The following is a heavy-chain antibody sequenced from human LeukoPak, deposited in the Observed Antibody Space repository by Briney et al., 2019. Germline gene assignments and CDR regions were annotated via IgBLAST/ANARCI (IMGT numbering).Heavy chain of an antibody. V-gene: IGHV3-48*04. J-gene: IGHJ4*02. CDR3: ARVPHFDWLLYGPGYFDY. CDR1: GFTFSSYS. CDR2: ISSSSSTI. D-gene: IGHD3-9*01. Sequence: GGSLRLSCAASGFTFSSYSMNWVRQAPGKGLEWVSYISSSSSTIYYADSVKGRFTISRDNAKNSLYLQMNSLRAEDTAVYYCARVPHFDWLLYGPGYFDYWGQGSLVTVSS.